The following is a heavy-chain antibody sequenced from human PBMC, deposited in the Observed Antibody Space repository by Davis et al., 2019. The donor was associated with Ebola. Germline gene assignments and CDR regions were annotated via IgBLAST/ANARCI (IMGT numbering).Heavy chain of an antibody. J-gene: IGHJ5*02. CDR2: INHSGNT. CDR3: AKAYDSSGYAWFGP. Sequence: MPSETLSLTCAVYGGSFSGYYWSWIRQPPGKGLEWIGEINHSGNTNYNPSLKSRITISVDTSKNQFSLKLSSVTAADTAVYFCAKAYDSSGYAWFGPWGQGTLVTVSS. V-gene: IGHV4-34*01. CDR1: GGSFSGYY. D-gene: IGHD3-22*01.